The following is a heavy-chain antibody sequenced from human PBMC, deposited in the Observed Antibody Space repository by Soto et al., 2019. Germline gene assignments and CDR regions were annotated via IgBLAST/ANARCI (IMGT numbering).Heavy chain of an antibody. D-gene: IGHD6-13*01. V-gene: IGHV4-31*03. CDR3: ATKIAAAGPDY. Sequence: SETLSLTCSVSGGSISTVGHYWTWIRQPPGKGLEWIGSIYHTGSTYYSKSLRSRLTMSVDTSKSQFSLRLSSVTAADTAVYYCATKIAAAGPDYWGQGTLVTVSS. CDR2: IYHTGST. CDR1: GGSISTVGHY. J-gene: IGHJ4*02.